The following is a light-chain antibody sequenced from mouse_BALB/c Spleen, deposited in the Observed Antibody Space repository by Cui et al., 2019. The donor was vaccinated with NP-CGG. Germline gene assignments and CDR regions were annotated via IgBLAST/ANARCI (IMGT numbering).Light chain of an antibody. Sequence: QAVVTQESALTTSPGETVTLTCRSSTGAVTTSNYANLVQEKPDHLFTGLIGGTNNRAPGVPARFSGSLIGDKAAFTITGAQTEDEAIYFCALWYSNHWVFGGGTKLTVL. V-gene: IGLV1*01. CDR2: GTN. J-gene: IGLJ1*01. CDR1: TGAVTTSNY. CDR3: ALWYSNHWV.